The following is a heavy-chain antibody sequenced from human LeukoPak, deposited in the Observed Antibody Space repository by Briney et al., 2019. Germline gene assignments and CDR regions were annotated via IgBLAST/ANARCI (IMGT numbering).Heavy chain of an antibody. Sequence: PGRSLRLSCAASGFTFSSYGMHWVRQAPGKGLEWVAVISYDGSNKYYADSVKGRFTISRDNSKNTLYLQMNSLRAEDTAVYYCAKAAAGTRCDYWGQGTLVTVSS. V-gene: IGHV3-30*18. D-gene: IGHD6-13*01. CDR2: ISYDGSNK. J-gene: IGHJ4*02. CDR1: GFTFSSYG. CDR3: AKAAAGTRCDY.